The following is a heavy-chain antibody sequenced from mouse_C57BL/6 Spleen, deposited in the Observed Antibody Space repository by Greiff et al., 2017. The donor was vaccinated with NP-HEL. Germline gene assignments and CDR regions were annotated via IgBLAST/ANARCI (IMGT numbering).Heavy chain of an antibody. CDR3: ARGGLRLYYAMDY. D-gene: IGHD2-4*01. J-gene: IGHJ4*01. CDR1: GFTFSDYY. Sequence: EVKLVESEGGLVQPGSSMKLSCTASGFTFSDYYMAWVRQVPEKGLEWVANINYDGSSTYYLDSLKSRFIISRDNAKNILYLQMSSLKSEDTATYYCARGGLRLYYAMDYWGQGTSVTVSS. CDR2: INYDGSST. V-gene: IGHV5-16*01.